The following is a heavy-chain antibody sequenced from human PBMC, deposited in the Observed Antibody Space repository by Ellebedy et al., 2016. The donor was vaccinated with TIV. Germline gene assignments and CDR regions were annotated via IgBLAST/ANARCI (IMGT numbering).Heavy chain of an antibody. CDR1: GFTFSTYV. V-gene: IGHV3-23*01. D-gene: IGHD5-24*01. CDR3: ARGFVEMATPIPDY. CDR2: ISGRGDST. Sequence: GGSLRLSXAASGFTFSTYVMNWVRQAPGKGLEWVSSISGRGDSTYYADSVKGRFTISRDTSKNTVYLQMITLRAEDTALYYCARGFVEMATPIPDYWGQGTLVTVSS. J-gene: IGHJ4*02.